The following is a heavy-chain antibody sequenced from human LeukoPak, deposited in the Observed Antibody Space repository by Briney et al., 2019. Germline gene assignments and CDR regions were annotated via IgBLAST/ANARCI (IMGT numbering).Heavy chain of an antibody. D-gene: IGHD6-13*01. V-gene: IGHV1-18*01. J-gene: IGHJ6*02. CDR1: GYTFTCYG. CDR2: ISAYNGNT. CDR3: VAPAAAGTYYYYGMDV. Sequence: ASVKVSCKASGYTFTCYGISWVRQAPGQGLEWMGWISAYNGNTNYAQKLQGRVAMTTDTSTSTAYMELRSLRSDDTAVYYCVAPAAAGTYYYYGMDVWGQGTTVTVSS.